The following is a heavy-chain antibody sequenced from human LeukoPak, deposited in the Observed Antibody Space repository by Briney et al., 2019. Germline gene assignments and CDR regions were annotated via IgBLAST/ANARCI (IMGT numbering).Heavy chain of an antibody. CDR2: IRYDGSNK. D-gene: IGHD2-2*02. Sequence: GGSLRLSCAASGFTFSSYGMHWVRQAPGKGLEWVAFIRYDGSNKHYADSVKGRFTISRDNSKNTLYLQMNSLRAEDTAVYYCANVVVPAAISSEYFQHWGQGTLVTVSS. CDR1: GFTFSSYG. V-gene: IGHV3-30*02. J-gene: IGHJ1*01. CDR3: ANVVVPAAISSEYFQH.